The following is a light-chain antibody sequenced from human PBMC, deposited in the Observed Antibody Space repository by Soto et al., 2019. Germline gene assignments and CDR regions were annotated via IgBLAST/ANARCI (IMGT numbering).Light chain of an antibody. CDR2: KAS. Sequence: DIQMTQSPSTLSASVGDRVTITCRASQSVGSWLDWYQQKPGKAPKLLIYKASRLESGVPSRFSGSESGTEFTLTISNQQPDDFATYYCQQYHKFWTFGQGTKVEIK. V-gene: IGKV1-5*03. CDR1: QSVGSW. CDR3: QQYHKFWT. J-gene: IGKJ1*01.